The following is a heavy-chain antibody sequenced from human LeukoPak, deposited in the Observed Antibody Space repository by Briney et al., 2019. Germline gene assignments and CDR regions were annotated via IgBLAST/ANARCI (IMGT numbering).Heavy chain of an antibody. V-gene: IGHV1-18*01. J-gene: IGHJ4*02. CDR3: ARDTSPMVSPFDC. CDR1: GYTFNSHG. D-gene: IGHD5-18*01. CDR2: ISAYNGDK. Sequence: GASVKVSCKASGYTFNSHGISWVRQAPGQGREWMGSISAYNGDKDFAQNFQGRLTMTTDTSTSTAYMELRSLRSDDTAVYYCARDTSPMVSPFDCWGQGTLVTVSS.